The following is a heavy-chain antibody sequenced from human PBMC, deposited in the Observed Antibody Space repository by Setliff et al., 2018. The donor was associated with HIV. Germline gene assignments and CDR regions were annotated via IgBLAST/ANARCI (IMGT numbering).Heavy chain of an antibody. CDR1: GFTFNNAW. V-gene: IGHV3-15*01. J-gene: IGHJ4*02. CDR2: IKKSSDGGKT. Sequence: GGSLRLSCVASGFTFNNAWMNWVRQAPGKGLEWLGRIKKSSDGGKTDDASPVKGRFTISRDDSKNTLYLQMNGLRVEDSAIYYCAKDSRPDYWGQGTLVTVSS. CDR3: AKDSRPDY.